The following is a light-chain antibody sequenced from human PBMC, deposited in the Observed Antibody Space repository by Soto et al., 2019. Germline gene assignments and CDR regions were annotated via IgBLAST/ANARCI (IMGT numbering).Light chain of an antibody. V-gene: IGKV3-20*01. CDR3: KQSTMAPVK. CDR2: GAS. Sequence: EVLLTHSRATLSFSPGERATLSCRSSHRITSYLAWYQQKPGQAPRLLIYGASSRATGIPDRFSASGSGTDFSLISSILEPADLAVHSCKQSTMAPVKFAQGTQV. J-gene: IGKJ1*01. CDR1: HRITSY.